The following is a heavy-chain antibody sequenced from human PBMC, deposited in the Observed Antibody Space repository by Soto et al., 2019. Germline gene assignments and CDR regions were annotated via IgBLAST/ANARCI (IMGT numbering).Heavy chain of an antibody. CDR2: ISADGSDA. CDR3: ARSYHLGSPYFSFGNQRDN. J-gene: IGHJ4*02. Sequence: QEQLLASGGAVVQPGKSLRLSCVASGFDFKTYAMNWVRQVPGRGLEWLAVISADGSDAYYTASVKGRFTIARDNSKNTLYLQMSSLTSDDTAHYYCARSYHLGSPYFSFGNQRDNGGQGTLVAVSS. V-gene: IGHV3-30*04. D-gene: IGHD3-3*02. CDR1: GFDFKTYA.